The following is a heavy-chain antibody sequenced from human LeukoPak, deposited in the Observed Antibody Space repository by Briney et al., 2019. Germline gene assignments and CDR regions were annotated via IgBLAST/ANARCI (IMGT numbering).Heavy chain of an antibody. J-gene: IGHJ6*03. CDR3: ARDGTYYYGSGSYYNPRGYYYMDV. Sequence: SETLSLTCTVSGGSISSYYWSWIRQPAGKGLEWIGRIYTSGSTNYNPSLKSRVTMSVDTSKNQFSLKLSSVTAADTAVYYCARDGTYYYGSGSYYNPRGYYYMDVWGKGTTVTISS. D-gene: IGHD3-10*01. CDR1: GGSISSYY. CDR2: IYTSGST. V-gene: IGHV4-4*07.